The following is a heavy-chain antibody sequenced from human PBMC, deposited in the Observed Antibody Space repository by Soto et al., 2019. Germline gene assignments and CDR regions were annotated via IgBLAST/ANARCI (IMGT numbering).Heavy chain of an antibody. CDR2: IYWDDDK. V-gene: IGHV2-5*02. CDR1: GFSLSTSGVG. CDR3: AYLPCSGGSCYWFSYSGMDV. Sequence: QITLKESGPTLVKPTQTLTLTCTFSGFSLSTSGVGVAWIRQPPGKALEWLALIYWDDDKRYRPSLETRLTVTKDTPKNQVVVSMTNMDSVDTATYYCAYLPCSGGSCYWFSYSGMDVWGQGTTVTVSS. J-gene: IGHJ6*02. D-gene: IGHD2-15*01.